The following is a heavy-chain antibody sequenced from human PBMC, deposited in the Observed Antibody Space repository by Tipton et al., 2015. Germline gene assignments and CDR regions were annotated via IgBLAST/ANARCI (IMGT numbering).Heavy chain of an antibody. D-gene: IGHD6-25*01. CDR1: GFTFINYA. Sequence: SLRLSCAASGFTFINYAMSWVRQAPGKGLEWVAAITSSGGSTHYADSVKGRFTISRDTSGNTLYLQMNSLRAEDTAVYYCAEQSGYWGQGTLVTVSS. CDR2: ITSSGGST. J-gene: IGHJ4*02. V-gene: IGHV3-23*01. CDR3: AEQSGY.